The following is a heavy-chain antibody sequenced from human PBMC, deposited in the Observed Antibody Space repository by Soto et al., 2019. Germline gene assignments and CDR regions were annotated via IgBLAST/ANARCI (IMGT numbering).Heavy chain of an antibody. Sequence: PGGSLILSHVVSGSTFSAYEIHSVPQAPGKGLDWVAVISSGGRHQFYTDSVRGRFTIFRDDSRNTVYLQMNNLTPQDAAIYHCAKDAVPGPPDYFDFWGQGTLVTVSS. V-gene: IGHV3-30*04. CDR2: ISSGGRHQ. J-gene: IGHJ4*02. CDR1: GSTFSAYE. CDR3: AKDAVPGPPDYFDF. D-gene: IGHD6-19*01.